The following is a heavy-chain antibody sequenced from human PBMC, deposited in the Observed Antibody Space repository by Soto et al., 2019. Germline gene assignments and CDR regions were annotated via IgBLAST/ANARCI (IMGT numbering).Heavy chain of an antibody. D-gene: IGHD3-22*01. CDR3: ARKDKSGYFNWFDP. J-gene: IGHJ5*02. Sequence: GESLKISCRTSGYRFTSYWIAWVRQMPGKGLEWMGIIFPSDSDTRYSPSFQGQVTISADRSTSTVFLQWASLKASDTAVYFCARKDKSGYFNWFDPWGQGTVVTV. CDR1: GYRFTSYW. V-gene: IGHV5-51*01. CDR2: IFPSDSDT.